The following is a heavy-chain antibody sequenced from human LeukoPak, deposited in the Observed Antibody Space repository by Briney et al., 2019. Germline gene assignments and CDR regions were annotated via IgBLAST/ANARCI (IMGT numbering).Heavy chain of an antibody. D-gene: IGHD1-14*01. J-gene: IGHJ3*01. Sequence: PGGSLRLSCAASGFTFSSYGIHWVRQAPGKGLEWVSFIRLDGRDKYYAESVKGRFTVSTDSARNTLYLQMSSLRTEDTAVYYCARDSAEPTLRYFDCWGQGTMVTVSS. CDR3: ARDSAEPTLRYFDC. CDR2: IRLDGRDK. V-gene: IGHV3-30*02. CDR1: GFTFSSYG.